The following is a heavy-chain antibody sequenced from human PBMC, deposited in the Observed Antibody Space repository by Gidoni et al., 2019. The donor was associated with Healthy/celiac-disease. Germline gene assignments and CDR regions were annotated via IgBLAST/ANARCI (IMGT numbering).Heavy chain of an antibody. V-gene: IGHV2-5*01. CDR2: IYWNDDK. CDR1: GFSLSTSGVG. D-gene: IGHD6-13*01. J-gene: IGHJ4*02. CDR3: AHKRQQIFDY. Sequence: TLTESVPTLVHPTPTLTLPCTFSGFSLSTSGVGVGWMRQSSGKALEWLALIYWNDDKRYSPSMKSRLNNTKDTSKNQVVRKMTNMDTVETATYYWAHKRQQIFDYWGQGTLVTVAS.